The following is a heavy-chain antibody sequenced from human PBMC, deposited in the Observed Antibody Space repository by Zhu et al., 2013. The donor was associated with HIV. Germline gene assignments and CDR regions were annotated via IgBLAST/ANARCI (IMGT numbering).Heavy chain of an antibody. J-gene: IGHJ6*03. CDR3: ARGDGNYHYSFYMDV. D-gene: IGHD3-16*01. CDR1: AYIFTSFV. V-gene: IGHV1-18*01. Sequence: QVHLVQSGAEVKEPGASVKVSCKASAYIFTSFVISWVRQAPGRGLQWMGLVNPNNGSTTFGPGFQGRVSLSTDTSTSTVFMELRRLRFDDTAVYFCARGDGNYHYSFYMDVWGQGTTVTVFS. CDR2: VNPNNGST.